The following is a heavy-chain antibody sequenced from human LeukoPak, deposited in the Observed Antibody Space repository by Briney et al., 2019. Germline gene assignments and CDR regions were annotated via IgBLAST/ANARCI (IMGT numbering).Heavy chain of an antibody. V-gene: IGHV6-1*01. CDR3: ARGNRDFDY. D-gene: IGHD3-16*02. J-gene: IGHJ4*02. CDR2: TYYRSKWYH. CDR1: GDSFSTNSAA. Sequence: SQTLSLTCALSGDSFSTNSAAWNWIRQSPSRGLEWLGRTYYRSKWYHDYAPSVQSRITINPDTSKNQFSLHLNSVTPEDTAVYYCARGNRDFDYWGQGTLVTVSS.